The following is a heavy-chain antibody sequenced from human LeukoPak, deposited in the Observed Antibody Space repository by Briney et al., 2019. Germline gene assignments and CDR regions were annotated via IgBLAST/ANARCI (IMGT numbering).Heavy chain of an antibody. CDR3: AKDMGDGYNYRAFDY. Sequence: PGGSLRLSCAASGFTFDDYAMHWVRQAPGKGLEWVSGISWNSGSIGYADSVKGRFTISRDNAKNSLYLQMNSLRAEDMALYYCAKDMGDGYNYRAFDYWGQGTLVTVSS. D-gene: IGHD5-24*01. CDR1: GFTFDDYA. J-gene: IGHJ4*02. V-gene: IGHV3-9*03. CDR2: ISWNSGSI.